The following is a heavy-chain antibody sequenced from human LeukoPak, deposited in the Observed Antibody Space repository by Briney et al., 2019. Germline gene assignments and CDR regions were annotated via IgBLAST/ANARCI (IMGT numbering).Heavy chain of an antibody. V-gene: IGHV3-21*01. CDR2: ISSSSSYI. J-gene: IGHJ4*02. CDR3: AKEQIGIAAAGTDYFDY. CDR1: GFTFSNAW. D-gene: IGHD6-13*01. Sequence: GGSLRLSCAASGFTFSNAWMSWVRQAPGKGLEWVSSISSSSSYIYYADSVKGRFTISRDNAKNSLYLQMNSLRAEDTAVYYCAKEQIGIAAAGTDYFDYWGQGTLVTVSS.